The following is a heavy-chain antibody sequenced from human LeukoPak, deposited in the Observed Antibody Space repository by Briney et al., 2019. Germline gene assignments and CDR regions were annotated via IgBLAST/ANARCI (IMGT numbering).Heavy chain of an antibody. CDR2: IYYSGST. D-gene: IGHD3-22*01. J-gene: IGHJ6*03. CDR1: GGSISSSNYY. CDR3: ARSHSRGFYYMDV. V-gene: IGHV4-39*01. Sequence: KASETLSLTCTVSGGSISSSNYYWGWIRQPPGKGLEWIGSIYYSGSTFYNPSLKSRVTISVDTSKNQFSLKLSSVTAADTAVYYCARSHSRGFYYMDVWGKGTTVTVSS.